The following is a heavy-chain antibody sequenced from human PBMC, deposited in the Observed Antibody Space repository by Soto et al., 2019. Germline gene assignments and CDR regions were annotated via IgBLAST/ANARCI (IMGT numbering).Heavy chain of an antibody. Sequence: SETLSLTCSIYGGSFSGYYWSWIRQPPGKGLGWIGYIYYSGSTYYNPSLKSRVTISVDTSKNQFSLKLSSVTAADTAVYYCARRTGYSSNDAFDIWGQGTMVTVSS. J-gene: IGHJ3*02. CDR3: ARRTGYSSNDAFDI. CDR1: GGSFSGYY. V-gene: IGHV4-59*06. CDR2: IYYSGST. D-gene: IGHD6-13*01.